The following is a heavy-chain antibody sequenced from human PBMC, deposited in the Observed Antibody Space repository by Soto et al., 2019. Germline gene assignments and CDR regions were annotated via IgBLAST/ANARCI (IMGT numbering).Heavy chain of an antibody. Sequence: QDQLVQSGAEVKKPGSSVKVSCKASGGTFSSHTFSWVRQAPGQGLEWMGRIIPALGTATYAQKFQGRVTITADESATTVYMELNSLRSEDKAVYYCARPDFGDYWYFDLWGRGTLVTVSS. CDR3: ARPDFGDYWYFDL. J-gene: IGHJ2*01. CDR1: GGTFSSHT. V-gene: IGHV1-69*08. D-gene: IGHD4-17*01. CDR2: IIPALGTA.